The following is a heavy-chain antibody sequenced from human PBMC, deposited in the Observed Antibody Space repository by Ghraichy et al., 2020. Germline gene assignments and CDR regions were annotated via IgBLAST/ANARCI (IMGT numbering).Heavy chain of an antibody. CDR3: STSPRADRGNY. CDR2: IKTDGSTT. D-gene: IGHD3-10*01. CDR1: GLTFSSYW. Sequence: GGSLRLSCAASGLTFSSYWMHWVRQAPGKGLEWVSHIKTDGSTTNYADSVRGRFTISRDNAKNTLYLQMNSLRADDTAMYYCSTSPRADRGNYWGQGTLVNVSS. J-gene: IGHJ4*02. V-gene: IGHV3-74*01.